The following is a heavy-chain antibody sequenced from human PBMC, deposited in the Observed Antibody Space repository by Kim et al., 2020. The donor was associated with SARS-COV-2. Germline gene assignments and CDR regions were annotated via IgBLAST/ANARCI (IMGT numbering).Heavy chain of an antibody. V-gene: IGHV4-4*02. CDR1: GGSISSSNW. D-gene: IGHD4-17*01. CDR2: IYHSGST. CDR3: ARNLYGAHASYYYGMDV. Sequence: SETLSLTCAVSGGSISSSNWWSWVRQPPGKGLEWIGEIYHSGSTNYNPSLKSRVTISVDKSKNQFSLKLSSVTAADTAVYYCARNLYGAHASYYYGMDVWGQGTTVTVSS. J-gene: IGHJ6*02.